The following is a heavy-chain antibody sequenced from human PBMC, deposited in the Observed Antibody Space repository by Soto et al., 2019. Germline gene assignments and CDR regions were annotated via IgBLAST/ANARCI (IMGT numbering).Heavy chain of an antibody. CDR3: AREKYYYDSSGYPSPNGFDP. CDR1: GCSISSGGYY. J-gene: IGHJ5*02. Sequence: SETLAVTWSVSGCSISSGGYYWSWIRQHPGKGLDWIGYIYYSGSTYYNPSLKSRVTISVDTSKNQFSLKLSSVTAADTAVYYCAREKYYYDSSGYPSPNGFDPRGQGTLVTVSS. CDR2: IYYSGST. D-gene: IGHD3-22*01. V-gene: IGHV4-31*02.